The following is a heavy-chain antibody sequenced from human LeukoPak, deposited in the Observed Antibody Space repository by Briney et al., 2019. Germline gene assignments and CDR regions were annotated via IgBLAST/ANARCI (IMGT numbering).Heavy chain of an antibody. V-gene: IGHV3-23*01. J-gene: IGHJ3*02. D-gene: IGHD4-17*01. CDR3: ARDPNGDYIGAFDM. Sequence: GGSLRLSCTASGFTFCAYAMMWVRQAPGKGPEWVSAIRGGGGSAFYADSVKGRFTISRDNSKYTLFLQMNSLRAEDTAVYYCARDPNGDYIGAFDMWGPGTMVTVSS. CDR2: IRGGGGSA. CDR1: GFTFCAYA.